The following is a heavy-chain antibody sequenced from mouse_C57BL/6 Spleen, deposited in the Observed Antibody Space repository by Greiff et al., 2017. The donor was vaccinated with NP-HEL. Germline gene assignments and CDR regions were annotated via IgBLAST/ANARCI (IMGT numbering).Heavy chain of an antibody. CDR3: ARERTTVVPFDY. CDR2: IYPGSGST. CDR1: GYTFTSYW. V-gene: IGHV1-55*01. D-gene: IGHD1-1*01. J-gene: IGHJ2*01. Sequence: VQLQQPGAELVKPGASVKMSCKASGYTFTSYWITWVKQRPGQGLEWIGDIYPGSGSTNYNEKFKSKATLTVDTSSSTAYMQLSSLTSEDSAVYYCARERTTVVPFDYWGQGTTLTVSS.